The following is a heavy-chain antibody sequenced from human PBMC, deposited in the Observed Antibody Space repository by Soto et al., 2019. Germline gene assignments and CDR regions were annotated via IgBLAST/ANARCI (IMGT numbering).Heavy chain of an antibody. J-gene: IGHJ5*02. CDR3: ERGRGEFDA. CDR2: INHSGNT. Sequence: SETLSLTCAVYGASLSDNYCNWRRQPPGKGLEWIGEINHSGNTNYNLSLRSRVTISIDTSKNQLSLNLRSVSAADTAVYYCERGRGEFDAWGQGTPVTVSS. V-gene: IGHV4-34*01. D-gene: IGHD2-21*01. CDR1: GASLSDNY.